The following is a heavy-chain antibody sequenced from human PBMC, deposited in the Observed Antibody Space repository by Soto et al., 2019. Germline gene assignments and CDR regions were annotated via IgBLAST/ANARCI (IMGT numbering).Heavy chain of an antibody. Sequence: QVQLQESGPGLVKPSETLSLTCTVSGGSISSYYWSWIRQPPGKGLEWIGYIYYSGSTNYNPSLKSLVTISVDTSKNQFSLKLSSVTAADTAVYYCARGGVTTLYYYYGMDVWGQGTTVTVSS. D-gene: IGHD4-17*01. J-gene: IGHJ6*02. CDR3: ARGGVTTLYYYYGMDV. CDR2: IYYSGST. CDR1: GGSISSYY. V-gene: IGHV4-59*01.